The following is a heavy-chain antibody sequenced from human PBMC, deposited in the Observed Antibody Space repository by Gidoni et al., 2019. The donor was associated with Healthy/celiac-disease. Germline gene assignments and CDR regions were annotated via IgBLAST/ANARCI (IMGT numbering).Heavy chain of an antibody. CDR3: ARDQFYYDSSGYYYGAFDI. V-gene: IGHV3-33*01. CDR1: GFTFSIYG. J-gene: IGHJ3*02. D-gene: IGHD3-22*01. Sequence: QVQLVESGGGVVQPRRSLRLSCAASGFTFSIYGMHWVRQAPGKGLEWVAVIWYDGSNKYYADSVKGRFTISRDNSKNTLYLKMNSLRAEDTAVYYCARDQFYYDSSGYYYGAFDIWGQGTMVTVSS. CDR2: IWYDGSNK.